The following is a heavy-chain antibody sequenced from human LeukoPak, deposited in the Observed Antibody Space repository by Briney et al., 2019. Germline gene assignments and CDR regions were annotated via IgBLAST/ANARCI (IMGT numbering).Heavy chain of an antibody. D-gene: IGHD2-15*01. Sequence: GGSLRLSCAASGFTFSSYSMNWVRQAPGKGLEWVSFISSSSSYIYYADSVKGRFTISRDDAKNSLYLQMNSLRAEDTAMYYCARVNVLVVAASLYGMDVWGQGTTVTVSS. V-gene: IGHV3-21*01. J-gene: IGHJ6*02. CDR3: ARVNVLVVAASLYGMDV. CDR1: GFTFSSYS. CDR2: ISSSSSYI.